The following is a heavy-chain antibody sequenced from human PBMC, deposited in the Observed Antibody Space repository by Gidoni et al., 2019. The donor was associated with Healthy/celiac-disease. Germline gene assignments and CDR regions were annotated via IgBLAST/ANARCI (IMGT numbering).Heavy chain of an antibody. D-gene: IGHD3-10*01. CDR1: GFTFDDYT. CDR3: AKDLGSGSYSTYFDY. CDR2: ISLDGGST. J-gene: IGHJ4*02. V-gene: IGHV3-43*01. Sequence: EVQLVESGGVVVQPGGSLRLSCADSGFTFDDYTMHWVRQATGKGLEWVSLISLDGGSTYYADSVKCRFTISRDNSKNSLYLQMNSLRTEDTALYYCAKDLGSGSYSTYFDYWGQGTLVTVSS.